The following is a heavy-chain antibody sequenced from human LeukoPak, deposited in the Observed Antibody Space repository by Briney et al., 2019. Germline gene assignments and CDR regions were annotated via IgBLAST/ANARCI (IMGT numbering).Heavy chain of an antibody. V-gene: IGHV4-4*02. Sequence: PSGTLSLTCAVSGGSIISSDWWSWVRQPPGKGLEWIGEISESGSTNYNPSLKSRVTISVDKSKNQFSLKLSSVTAADTAVYYCARDNRVGAVDYWGQGALVTVSS. J-gene: IGHJ4*02. CDR3: ARDNRVGAVDY. CDR1: GGSIISSDW. D-gene: IGHD1-26*01. CDR2: ISESGST.